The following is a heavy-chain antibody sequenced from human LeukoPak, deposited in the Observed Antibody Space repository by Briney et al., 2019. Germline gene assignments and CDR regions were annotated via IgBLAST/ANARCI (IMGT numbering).Heavy chain of an antibody. V-gene: IGHV4-4*07. CDR3: ARDGWFGALYGMDV. D-gene: IGHD3-10*01. J-gene: IGHJ6*02. Sequence: PSETLSLTCTVSGGSISSYYWSWIRQPAGKGLEGIGRIYTSGSTNYNPSLKSRVTMSVDTSKNQFSLKLSSVTAADTAVYYCARDGWFGALYGMDVWGQGTTVTVSS. CDR1: GGSISSYY. CDR2: IYTSGST.